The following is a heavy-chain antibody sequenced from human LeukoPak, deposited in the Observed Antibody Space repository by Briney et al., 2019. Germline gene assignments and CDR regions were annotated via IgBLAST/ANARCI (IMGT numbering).Heavy chain of an antibody. D-gene: IGHD1-26*01. Sequence: SETLSLTCTVSGGSISTSYWSWIRQPPGKGLEWIGYIYYSGSTNSNPSLKSRVTMSVDTSKNQFSLKLSSVTAADTAVYYCASGSIVGVLWGWGQGTLVTVSS. CDR2: IYYSGST. CDR3: ASGSIVGVLWG. V-gene: IGHV4-59*01. J-gene: IGHJ4*02. CDR1: GGSISTSY.